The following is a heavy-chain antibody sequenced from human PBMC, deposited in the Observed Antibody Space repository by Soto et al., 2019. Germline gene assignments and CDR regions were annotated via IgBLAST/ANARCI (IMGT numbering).Heavy chain of an antibody. D-gene: IGHD3-16*02. Sequence: GESLQISYQTSGYIFSPYWIVWWRQLPEGGMEWLGLIFPRDFDVRYSPSFEGQVTISADRSTATAFLQWRSMEASDSALYFWARIVFLLQPIDSWRQGT. J-gene: IGHJ5*01. CDR2: IFPRDFDV. CDR1: GYIFSPYW. CDR3: ARIVFLLQPIDS. V-gene: IGHV5-51*01.